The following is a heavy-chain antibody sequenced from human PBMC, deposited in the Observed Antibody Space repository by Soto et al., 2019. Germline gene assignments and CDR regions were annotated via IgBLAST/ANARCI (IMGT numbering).Heavy chain of an antibody. CDR2: ISSSGSTI. CDR1: RFNSSDYY. D-gene: IGHD6-13*01. J-gene: IGHJ6*02. Sequence: ISWGTARFNSSDYYIRWINQAPGKGLEWVSYISSSGSTIYYADSVKGRFTTSRDNAKNSLYLQMNSLRAEDTAVYYCARDRMGYSSSWYYGMDVWGQGSTVTVSS. V-gene: IGHV3-11*01. CDR3: ARDRMGYSSSWYYGMDV.